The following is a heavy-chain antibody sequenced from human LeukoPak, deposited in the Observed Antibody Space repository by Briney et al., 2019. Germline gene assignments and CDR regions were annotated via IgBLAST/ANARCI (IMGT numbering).Heavy chain of an antibody. J-gene: IGHJ4*02. CDR2: ISAYNGNT. D-gene: IGHD4-17*01. Sequence: ASVKVSCKASGYTFTSYGIIWVRQAPGQGLEWMGWISAYNGNTNYAQKLQGRVTMTTDTSTSTAYMELRSLRSDDTAVYYCARVRSGTTVTKLPKPIDYWGQGTLVTVSS. CDR1: GYTFTSYG. CDR3: ARVRSGTTVTKLPKPIDY. V-gene: IGHV1-18*01.